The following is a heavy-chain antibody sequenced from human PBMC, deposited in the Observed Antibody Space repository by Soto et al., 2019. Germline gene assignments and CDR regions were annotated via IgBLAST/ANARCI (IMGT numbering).Heavy chain of an antibody. J-gene: IGHJ4*02. V-gene: IGHV3-23*01. CDR2: ISGSGGST. D-gene: IGHD6-13*01. Sequence: GGSLRLSCAASGFIFSSYAMSWVRQAPGKGLEWVSAISGSGGSTYYADSVKGRFTISRDNSKNTLYLQMNSLRAEDTAVYYCAKDDPPQFAGTYYFDYWGQGTLVTVSS. CDR3: AKDDPPQFAGTYYFDY. CDR1: GFIFSSYA.